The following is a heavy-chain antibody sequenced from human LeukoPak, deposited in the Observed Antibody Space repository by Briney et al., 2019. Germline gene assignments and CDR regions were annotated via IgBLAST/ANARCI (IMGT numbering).Heavy chain of an antibody. J-gene: IGHJ6*02. CDR1: GDSVSSNSAA. V-gene: IGHV6-1*01. CDR3: ARDTAMVTLEGLGMDV. Sequence: SQTLSLTCAISGDSVSSNSAAWNWIRQSPSRGLEWLGRTYYRSKWYNDYAVSVKSRITINPDTSKNQFSLQLNSVTPDDTAVYYCARDTAMVTLEGLGMDVWGQGTTVTVSS. CDR2: TYYRSKWYN. D-gene: IGHD5-18*01.